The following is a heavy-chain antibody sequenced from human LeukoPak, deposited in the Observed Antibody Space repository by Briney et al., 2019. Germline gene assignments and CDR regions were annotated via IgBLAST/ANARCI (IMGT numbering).Heavy chain of an antibody. Sequence: PSETLSLTCTVSGGSISSSSYYWGWIRQPPGKGLEWIGSIYYSGSTYYNPSLKSRVTISVDTSKNQFSLKLSSVTAADTAVYYCARLDSSGYYWIDYWGQGTLVTVSP. J-gene: IGHJ4*02. CDR3: ARLDSSGYYWIDY. D-gene: IGHD3-22*01. CDR1: GGSISSSSYY. V-gene: IGHV4-39*01. CDR2: IYYSGST.